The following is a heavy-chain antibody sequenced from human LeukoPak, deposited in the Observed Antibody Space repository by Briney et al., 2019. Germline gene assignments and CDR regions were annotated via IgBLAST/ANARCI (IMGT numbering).Heavy chain of an antibody. CDR3: ARSVGATIWDV. CDR2: IIPIFGTA. Sequence: SVKVSCKASGYSFTSHYMHWVRQAPGQGLEWMGGIIPIFGTANYAQKFQGRVTITADKSTSTAYMELSSLRSEDTAVYYCARSVGATIWDVWGKGTTVTVSS. J-gene: IGHJ6*04. CDR1: GYSFTSHY. D-gene: IGHD1-26*01. V-gene: IGHV1-69*06.